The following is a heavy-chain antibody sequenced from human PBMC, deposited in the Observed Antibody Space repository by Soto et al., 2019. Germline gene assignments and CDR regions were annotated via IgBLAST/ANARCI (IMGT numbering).Heavy chain of an antibody. CDR1: GFMFSSYA. D-gene: IGHD2-21*02. CDR3: AKDGSWGDHYYFDN. V-gene: IGHV3-23*01. CDR2: ISGSGGST. J-gene: IGHJ4*02. Sequence: GGSLRLSCAVSGFMFSSYAMTWFRQAPGKGLEWVSSISGSGGSTYYSDSVRGRFTISRDNSKKMLYLEMNSLKGDDTAVYYCAKDGSWGDHYYFDNWGQGTLVTVSS.